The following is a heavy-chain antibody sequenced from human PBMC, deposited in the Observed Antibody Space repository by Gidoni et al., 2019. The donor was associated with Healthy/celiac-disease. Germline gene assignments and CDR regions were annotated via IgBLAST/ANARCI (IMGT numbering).Heavy chain of an antibody. Sequence: EVQLVESGGGLVQPGGSLRLSCAASGFTFSRSEMNWVRQAPGKGLEWVSYISSSGSTIYYADSVKGRFTISRDNAKNSLYLQMNSLRAEDTAVYYCARELGIVGATTGYYGMDVWGQGTTVTVSS. CDR2: ISSSGSTI. CDR1: GFTFSRSE. V-gene: IGHV3-48*03. D-gene: IGHD1-26*01. CDR3: ARELGIVGATTGYYGMDV. J-gene: IGHJ6*02.